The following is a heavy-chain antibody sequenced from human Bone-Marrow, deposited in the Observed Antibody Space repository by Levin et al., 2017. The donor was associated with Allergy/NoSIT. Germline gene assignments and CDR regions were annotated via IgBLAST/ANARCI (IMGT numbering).Heavy chain of an antibody. CDR3: TTLAVSGPGVFDY. J-gene: IGHJ4*02. D-gene: IGHD6-19*01. CDR2: IKSQVDGGAI. Sequence: GGSLRLSCAASGFNFESAWMSWVRQAPGKGLEWIGRIKSQVDGGAIDYAAPMKGKFTISRDDSKATLFLQMSSLKTDDTAVYYCTTLAVSGPGVFDYWGQGTLVTVSS. CDR1: GFNFESAW. V-gene: IGHV3-15*01.